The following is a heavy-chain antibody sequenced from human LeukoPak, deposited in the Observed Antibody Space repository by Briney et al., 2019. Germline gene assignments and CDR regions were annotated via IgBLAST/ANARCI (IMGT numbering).Heavy chain of an antibody. CDR3: ARVHGSGSNNWFDP. D-gene: IGHD3-10*01. J-gene: IGHJ5*02. CDR2: ISYDGSNH. Sequence: GGSLRLSCVASGVTFRSYAMHWVRQDPGKGLEWVAVISYDGSNHSYADSVKGRFTIARDNSKNTLYLQMNSLRAEDTAVYYCARVHGSGSNNWFDPWGQGTMVTVSS. V-gene: IGHV3-30*04. CDR1: GVTFRSYA.